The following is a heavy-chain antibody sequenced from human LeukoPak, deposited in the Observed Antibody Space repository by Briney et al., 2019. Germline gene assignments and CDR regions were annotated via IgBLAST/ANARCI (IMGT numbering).Heavy chain of an antibody. D-gene: IGHD1-7*01. J-gene: IGHJ4*02. CDR3: AKSPGVGAVTGTSNGFDY. Sequence: PGGSLRLSCAASGFTFSSYAMHWVRQAPGKGLEWVAVISYDGSNKYYADSVKGRFTISRDNSKNTLYLQMNSLRAEDTAVYYCAKSPGVGAVTGTSNGFDYWGQGTLVTVSS. CDR1: GFTFSSYA. CDR2: ISYDGSNK. V-gene: IGHV3-30-3*01.